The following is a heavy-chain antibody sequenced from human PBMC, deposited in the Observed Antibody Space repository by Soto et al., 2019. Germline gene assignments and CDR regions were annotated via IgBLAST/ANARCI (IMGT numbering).Heavy chain of an antibody. CDR3: AHLNSGYDDY. J-gene: IGHJ4*02. V-gene: IGHV1-69*13. CDR2: IIPIFGTA. D-gene: IGHD5-12*01. Sequence: ASVKVSCKASGGTFSSYAISWVRQAPGQGLEWMGGIIPIFGTANYAQKFQGRVTITAGESTSTAYMELSSLRSEDTAVYYCAHLNSGYDDYWGQGTLVTVSS. CDR1: GGTFSSYA.